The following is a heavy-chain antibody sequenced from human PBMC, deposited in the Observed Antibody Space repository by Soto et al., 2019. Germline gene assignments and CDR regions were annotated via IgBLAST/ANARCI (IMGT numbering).Heavy chain of an antibody. J-gene: IGHJ5*01. D-gene: IGHD3-3*01. CDR2: ISRDGSYI. V-gene: IGHV3-30*04. Sequence: GGSLRLSCAASGFTFSRHAIHWVRLTPGRGLEWVLAISRDGSYIYYTDSVKGQFTVSRDNSKNTVFVQMNRLIPDDTALYFCARTRNGGVADSFDSWGQGTRVTVSS. CDR1: GFTFSRHA. CDR3: ARTRNGGVADSFDS.